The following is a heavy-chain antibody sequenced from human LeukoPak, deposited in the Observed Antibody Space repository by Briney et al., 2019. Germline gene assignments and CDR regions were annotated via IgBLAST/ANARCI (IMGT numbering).Heavy chain of an antibody. D-gene: IGHD4-11*01. V-gene: IGHV1-2*02. J-gene: IGHJ4*02. CDR1: GYTFNGFY. CDR3: ARWMATVTTPDY. CDR2: INPNSGGT. Sequence: ASVKVSCKASGYTFNGFYWHWVRQAPGQGLEWMGLINPNSGGTHYAQKFQGRVTMTRDTSISTDYMELSRLRSDDTAVYYCARWMATVTTPDYWGQGTLVTVSS.